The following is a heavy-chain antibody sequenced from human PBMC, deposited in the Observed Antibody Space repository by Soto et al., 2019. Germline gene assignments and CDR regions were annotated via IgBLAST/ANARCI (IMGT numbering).Heavy chain of an antibody. V-gene: IGHV2-5*02. CDR1: GFSLSTITMG. CDR2: IYWDDDK. J-gene: IGHJ3*02. Sequence: GSGPTGEATQTLTLTCTFSGFSLSTITMGVGWIRQPPGKALEWLALIYWDDDKSYSPSLRSRLTITKDTPKNQVVLTMTNMDPVDTATYYCSRGIYLKPFDIWGQGTMVTVSS. D-gene: IGHD3-10*01. CDR3: SRGIYLKPFDI.